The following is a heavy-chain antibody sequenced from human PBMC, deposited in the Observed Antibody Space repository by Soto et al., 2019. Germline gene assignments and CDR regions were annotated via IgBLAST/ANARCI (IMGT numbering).Heavy chain of an antibody. CDR1: GGSFSGYY. J-gene: IGHJ6*02. D-gene: IGHD3-3*02. Sequence: PSETLSLTCGVYGGSFSGYYWTWIRQVPGKGLEWIGEINHSGGTNYNSSLKSRVTISVDTSKNQLSLTLYSVTAADTAVYYCARDRQYYQFWSGYQNERPYGMDVWGQGTTVTVSS. V-gene: IGHV4-34*01. CDR2: INHSGGT. CDR3: ARDRQYYQFWSGYQNERPYGMDV.